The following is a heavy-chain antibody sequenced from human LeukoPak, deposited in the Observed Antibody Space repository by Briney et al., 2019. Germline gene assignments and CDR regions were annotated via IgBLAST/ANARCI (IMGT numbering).Heavy chain of an antibody. CDR1: GYTFTGYY. Sequence: ASVKVSCKASGYTFTGYYMHWVRQAPGQGLEWMGYINSNSGGTNFAQKFQGRVTMTRDTSISTVYMELTRLRSDDTAVYYCARGASSSGFDPWGQGTLVTVSS. J-gene: IGHJ5*01. D-gene: IGHD6-13*01. CDR2: INSNSGGT. V-gene: IGHV1-2*02. CDR3: ARGASSSGFDP.